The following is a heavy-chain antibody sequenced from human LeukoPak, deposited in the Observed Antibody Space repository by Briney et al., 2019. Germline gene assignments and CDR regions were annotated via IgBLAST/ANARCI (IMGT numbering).Heavy chain of an antibody. CDR1: GFTFSSYA. J-gene: IGHJ4*02. V-gene: IGHV3-7*05. CDR3: ARFRYYDSSGYYYYFDY. Sequence: PGGSLRLSCAASGFTFSSYAMSWLRQAPGKGLEWVANIKQDGSEKYYVDSVKGRFTISRDSAKSSLYLQMNSLRAEDTAVYYCARFRYYDSSGYYYYFDYWGQGTLVTVSS. CDR2: IKQDGSEK. D-gene: IGHD3-22*01.